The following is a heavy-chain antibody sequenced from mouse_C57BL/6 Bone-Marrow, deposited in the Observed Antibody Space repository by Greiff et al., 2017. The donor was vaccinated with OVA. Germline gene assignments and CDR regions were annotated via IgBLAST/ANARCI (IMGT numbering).Heavy chain of an antibody. D-gene: IGHD1-1*01. CDR1: GFTIKNTY. Sequence: EVKLMESVAELVRPGASVKLSCTASGFTIKNTYMHWVKQRPEQGLEWIGRIDPANGNTKYAPQFQGKATITADTSSNTAYLQLSNLTSEDTAIDYCSYYYGSSLVVWGTGTTVTVSS. V-gene: IGHV14-3*01. CDR3: SYYYGSSLVV. J-gene: IGHJ1*03. CDR2: IDPANGNT.